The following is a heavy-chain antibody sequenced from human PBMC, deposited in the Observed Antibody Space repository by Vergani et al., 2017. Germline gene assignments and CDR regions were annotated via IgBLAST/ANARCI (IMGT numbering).Heavy chain of an antibody. V-gene: IGHV4-39*07. CDR3: ARGSSGYDAFDI. D-gene: IGHD3-22*01. Sequence: QLQLQESGPGLVKPSETLSLTCTVSGGSISSSSYYWGWIRQPPGKGLEWIGSIYYSGSTYYNPSLKSRVTISVDTSKYQFSLKLSSVTAADTAVYYCARGSSGYDAFDIWGQGTMVTVSS. CDR2: IYYSGST. CDR1: GGSISSSSYY. J-gene: IGHJ3*02.